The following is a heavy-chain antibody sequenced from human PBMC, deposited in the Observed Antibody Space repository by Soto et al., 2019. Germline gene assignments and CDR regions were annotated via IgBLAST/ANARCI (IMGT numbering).Heavy chain of an antibody. Sequence: QVQLLESGGGLVKPGGSLRLSCAASGFTVSAYYMAWIRQAPGKGPEWISYISGDSSDIYHADSVKGRFAISRDNAKNSLYLQMSSLRGEDTAVYFCATGQQVRMADIWGQGTMVTVSS. CDR1: GFTVSAYY. V-gene: IGHV3-11*03. J-gene: IGHJ3*02. CDR2: ISGDSSDI. CDR3: ATGQQVRMADI. D-gene: IGHD6-13*01.